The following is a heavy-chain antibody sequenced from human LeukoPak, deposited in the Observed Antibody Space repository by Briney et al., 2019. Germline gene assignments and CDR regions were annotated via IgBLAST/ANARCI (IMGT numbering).Heavy chain of an antibody. J-gene: IGHJ5*02. CDR2: ISGSGDKT. CDR3: AKNVGYDFWSGYLEFDH. D-gene: IGHD3-3*01. Sequence: PGGSLRLSCAASGFTFSSYAMSWVRQAPGKGLEWVSAISGSGDKTYYADSVKGRFTISRDNSKNTLDLQMNSLRAEDTALYYCAKNVGYDFWSGYLEFDHWGQGTLVTVSS. CDR1: GFTFSSYA. V-gene: IGHV3-23*01.